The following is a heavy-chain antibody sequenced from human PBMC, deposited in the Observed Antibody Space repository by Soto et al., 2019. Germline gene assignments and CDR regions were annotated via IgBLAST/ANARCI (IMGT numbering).Heavy chain of an antibody. CDR3: ARVLRDYYYYYMDV. D-gene: IGHD4-17*01. V-gene: IGHV3-7*01. CDR2: IKQDGSEK. Sequence: PGGSLRLSCVASGFTFSSYWMNWVRQAPGKGLEWVANIKQDGSEKYYVDSVKGRFTISRDNAKNSLYLQMNSLRAEDTAVYYCARVLRDYYYYYMDVWGKGTTVTVSS. J-gene: IGHJ6*03. CDR1: GFTFSSYW.